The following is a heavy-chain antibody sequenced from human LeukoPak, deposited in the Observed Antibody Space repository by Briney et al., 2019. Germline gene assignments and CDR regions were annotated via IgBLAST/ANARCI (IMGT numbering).Heavy chain of an antibody. CDR3: ARDPNYYDSSGYYSTWYYGMDV. D-gene: IGHD3-22*01. J-gene: IGHJ6*02. CDR1: GGSISSSNW. CDR2: IYHSGST. Sequence: PSGTQSLTCAVSGGSISSSNWWSWVRQPPGKGLEWIGEIYHSGSTNYNPSLKSRVTISVDKSKNQFSLKLSSVTAADTAVYYCARDPNYYDSSGYYSTWYYGMDVWGQGTTVTVSS. V-gene: IGHV4-4*02.